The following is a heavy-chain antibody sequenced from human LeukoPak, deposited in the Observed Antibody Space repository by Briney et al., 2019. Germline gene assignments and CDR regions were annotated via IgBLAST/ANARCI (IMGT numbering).Heavy chain of an antibody. V-gene: IGHV5-51*01. Sequence: NAGESLQISCQGSGYSFTSYWIGWVRQLPGKGLEWMGIIYPGDSDTRYSPSFEGQVTISDDKSISICSLKWRNLKASDTAMYYCSRPAYCSSTSCYEEPEYFQHWGQGTLVTVSS. CDR2: IYPGDSDT. D-gene: IGHD2-2*01. CDR3: SRPAYCSSTSCYEEPEYFQH. CDR1: GYSFTSYW. J-gene: IGHJ1*01.